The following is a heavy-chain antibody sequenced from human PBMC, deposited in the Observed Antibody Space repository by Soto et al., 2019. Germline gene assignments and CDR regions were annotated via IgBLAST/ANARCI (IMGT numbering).Heavy chain of an antibody. CDR3: ARDRSSSDF. CDR2: IRPDSGNT. V-gene: IGHV1-18*01. D-gene: IGHD6-6*01. CDR1: GYTFTSCG. J-gene: IGHJ4*02. Sequence: QVQLVQSGVEVRKPEASVKVSCKASGYTFTSCGISWVRQAPGQGLEWMGWIRPDSGNTAYAQNFQGRVTMTTDTATSTAFMDLSSLTSDDTAVDYCARDRSSSDFWGQGTLVTVSS.